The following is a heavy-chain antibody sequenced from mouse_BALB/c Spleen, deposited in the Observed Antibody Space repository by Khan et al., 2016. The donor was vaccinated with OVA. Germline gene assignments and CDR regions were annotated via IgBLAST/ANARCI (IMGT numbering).Heavy chain of an antibody. CDR3: ARKDYYDYDPFPY. CDR1: GYSITSEYA. V-gene: IGHV3-2*02. D-gene: IGHD2-4*01. CDR2: INYSGNT. Sequence: EVQLQESGPGLVKPSQSLSLTCTVTGYSITSEYAWNWIRQFPGNKLEWMCYINYSGNTRFNPSLKSRTSITRDTSKNPFFLQLNSVTTEDTATYYGARKDYYDYDPFPYWGQGTMVTVSA. J-gene: IGHJ3*01.